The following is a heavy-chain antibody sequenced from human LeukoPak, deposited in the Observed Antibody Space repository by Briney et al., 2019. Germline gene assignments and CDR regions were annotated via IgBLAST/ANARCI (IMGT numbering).Heavy chain of an antibody. CDR2: ITPKSGDT. CDR3: ARVRLADERAWAY. CDR1: GYTFTSYY. J-gene: IGHJ4*02. Sequence: GASVKVSCKASGYTFTSYYIHWVRQAPGQGLEYVGWITPKSGDTYSPQRFQGRVTMTRDASISTAYMELSSLRSDDTAVYFCARVRLADERAWAYWGQGTLVTVSS. D-gene: IGHD3-3*02. V-gene: IGHV1-2*02.